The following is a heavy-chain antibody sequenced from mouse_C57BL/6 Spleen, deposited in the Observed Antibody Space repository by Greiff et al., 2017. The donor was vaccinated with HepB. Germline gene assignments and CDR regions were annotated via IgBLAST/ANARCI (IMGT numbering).Heavy chain of an antibody. J-gene: IGHJ4*01. CDR1: GFTFSSYG. V-gene: IGHV5-6*02. D-gene: IGHD1-1*01. CDR2: ISSGGSYT. Sequence: EVKLMESGGDLVKPGGSLKLSCAASGFTFSSYGMSWVRQTPDKRLEWVATISSGGSYTYYPDSVKGRFTISRDNANNTLYLQMSSLKSEDTAMYYCAKREDSYGRGYAMDYWGQGTSVTVSS. CDR3: AKREDSYGRGYAMDY.